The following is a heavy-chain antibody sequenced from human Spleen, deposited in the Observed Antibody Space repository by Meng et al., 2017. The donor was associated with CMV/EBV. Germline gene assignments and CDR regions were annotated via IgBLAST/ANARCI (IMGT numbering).Heavy chain of an antibody. Sequence: GSLRLSCAVYGGSFSGYYWSWIRQPPGKGLEWIGEINHSGSTNYNPSLKSRVTISVDTSKNQFSLKLSSVTAADTAVYYCARASEYCSSTSCYVPAEGYYYGMDVWGQGTTVTVSS. CDR3: ARASEYCSSTSCYVPAEGYYYGMDV. J-gene: IGHJ6*02. D-gene: IGHD2-2*01. CDR1: GGSFSGYY. V-gene: IGHV4-34*01. CDR2: INHSGST.